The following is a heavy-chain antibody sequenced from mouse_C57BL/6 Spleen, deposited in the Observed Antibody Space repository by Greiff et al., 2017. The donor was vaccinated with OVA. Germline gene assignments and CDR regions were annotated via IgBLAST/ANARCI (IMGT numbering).Heavy chain of an antibody. CDR3: AKEPGTRGYYFDY. D-gene: IGHD4-1*01. Sequence: VKLVESGPGLVQPSQSLSITCTVSGFSLTSYGVHWVRQSPGKGLEWLGVIWRGGSTDYNAAFMSRLSITKDNSKSQVFFKMNSLQADDTAIYYCAKEPGTRGYYFDYWGQGTTLTVSS. CDR1: GFSLTSYG. J-gene: IGHJ2*01. V-gene: IGHV2-5*01. CDR2: IWRGGST.